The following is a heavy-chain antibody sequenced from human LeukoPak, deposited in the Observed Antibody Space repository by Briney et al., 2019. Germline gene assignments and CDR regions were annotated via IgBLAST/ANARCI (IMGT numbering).Heavy chain of an antibody. Sequence: GGSLRLSCAASGFTVSSNYMSWVRQAPGKGLEWVSVIYSGGSTYYADSVKGRFTISRDNSKNTLHLQMNSLRAEDTAVYYCARSTPDYYYMDVWGKGTTVTVSS. CDR2: IYSGGST. CDR1: GFTVSSNY. CDR3: ARSTPDYYYMDV. V-gene: IGHV3-66*02. J-gene: IGHJ6*03.